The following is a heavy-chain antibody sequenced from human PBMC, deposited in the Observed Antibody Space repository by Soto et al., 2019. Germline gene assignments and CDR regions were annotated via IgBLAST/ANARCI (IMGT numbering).Heavy chain of an antibody. CDR3: AKDAWITDYYYYGMDV. CDR1: GFTFSSYG. J-gene: IGHJ6*02. V-gene: IGHV3-30*18. D-gene: IGHD1-1*01. CDR2: ISYDGSNK. Sequence: PGGSLRLSCAASGFTFSSYGMHWVRQAPGKGLEWVAVISYDGSNKYYADSVKGRFNISRDNSKNTLYLQMNSLRAEDTAVYYCAKDAWITDYYYYGMDVWGQGTTVTVSS.